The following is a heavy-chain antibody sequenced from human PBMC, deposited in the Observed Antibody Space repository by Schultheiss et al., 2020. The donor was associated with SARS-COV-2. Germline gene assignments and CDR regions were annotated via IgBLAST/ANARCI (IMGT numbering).Heavy chain of an antibody. D-gene: IGHD3-16*01. CDR2: VVGSGDST. V-gene: IGHV3-23*01. CDR1: GFTFSDYV. CDR3: ARVGGYFDY. J-gene: IGHJ4*02. Sequence: GGSLRLSCAASGFTFSDYVMSWVRQAPGKGLEWVSTVVGSGDSTYYADSVKGRFTMSRDNSKSTLYLQMNSLRAEDTAVYYCARVGGYFDYWGQGTLVTVSS.